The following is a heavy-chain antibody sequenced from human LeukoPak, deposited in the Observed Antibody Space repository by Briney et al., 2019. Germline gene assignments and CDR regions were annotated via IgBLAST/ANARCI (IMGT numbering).Heavy chain of an antibody. Sequence: GGSLRLSCTASGFTFGDYAMSWVRQAPGKGLEWVGFIRSKAYGGTTEYAASVKGRFTISRDDSKSIAYLQMNSLKTEDTAVYYRTRDWGLEGYWGQGTLVTVSS. V-gene: IGHV3-49*04. CDR1: GFTFGDYA. CDR2: IRSKAYGGTT. J-gene: IGHJ4*02. CDR3: TRDWGLEGY. D-gene: IGHD3-16*01.